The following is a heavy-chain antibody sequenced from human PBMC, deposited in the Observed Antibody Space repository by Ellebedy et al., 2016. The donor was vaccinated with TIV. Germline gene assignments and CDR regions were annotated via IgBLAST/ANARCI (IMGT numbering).Heavy chain of an antibody. CDR3: ASNYYDSSGIDY. J-gene: IGHJ4*02. V-gene: IGHV4-39*01. CDR2: IYYSGST. CDR1: GGSFRGYY. D-gene: IGHD3-22*01. Sequence: MPSETLSLTCAVYGGSFRGYYWGWLRQPLGKGLEWIWSIYYSGSTYYNPSLKSRVTISVDTSKNQFSLKLSSVTAADTAVYYCASNYYDSSGIDYWGQGTLVTVSS.